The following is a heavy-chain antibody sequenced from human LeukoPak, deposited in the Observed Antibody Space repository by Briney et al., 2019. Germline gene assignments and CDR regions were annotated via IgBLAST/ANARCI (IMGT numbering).Heavy chain of an antibody. J-gene: IGHJ4*02. D-gene: IGHD3-10*01. CDR1: GFTFSSYS. CDR3: ARDRRGTMVRGAPLFDY. CDR2: ISSSSSYI. V-gene: IGHV3-21*01. Sequence: EGSLRLSCAASGFTFSSYSMNWVRQAPGKGLEWVSSISSSSSYIYYADSVKGRFTISRDNAKNSLYLQMNSLRAEDTAVYYCARDRRGTMVRGAPLFDYWGQGTLVTVSS.